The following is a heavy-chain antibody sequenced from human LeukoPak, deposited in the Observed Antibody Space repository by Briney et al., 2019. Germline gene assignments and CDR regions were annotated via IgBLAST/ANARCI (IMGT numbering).Heavy chain of an antibody. D-gene: IGHD6-19*01. CDR2: IYTSGST. CDR3: ARATTPHIAVAGSQTYNWFDP. V-gene: IGHV4-61*02. Sequence: SQTLSLTCTVSGGSISSGSYYWSWIRQPAGKGLEWIGRIYTSGSTNYNPSLKSRVTISVDTSKNQFSLKLSSVTAADTAVYYCARATTPHIAVAGSQTYNWFDPWGQGTLVTVSS. J-gene: IGHJ5*02. CDR1: GGSISSGSYY.